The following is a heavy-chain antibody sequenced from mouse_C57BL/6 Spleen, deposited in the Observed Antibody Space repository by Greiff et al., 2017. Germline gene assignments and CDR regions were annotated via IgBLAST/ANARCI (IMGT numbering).Heavy chain of an antibody. CDR2: ISNLAYSI. CDR1: GFTFSDYG. J-gene: IGHJ4*01. V-gene: IGHV5-15*01. D-gene: IGHD2-3*01. Sequence: EVKLMESGGGLVQPGGSLQLSCAASGFTFSDYGMAWVRQAPRKGPAWVAFISNLAYSIYYADTVTGRFPISRENAKNTLYREMSSLRSEDTAMYYCARHNGYYGAMDYWGQGTSVTVSS. CDR3: ARHNGYYGAMDY.